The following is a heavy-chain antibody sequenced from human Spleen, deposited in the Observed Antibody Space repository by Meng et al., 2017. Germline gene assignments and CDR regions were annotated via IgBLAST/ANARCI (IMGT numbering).Heavy chain of an antibody. CDR3: ARNIYYDFWSGYYNYYYGMDV. Sequence: GESLKISCAASGFTFDDYGMSWVRQAPGKGLEWVSGINWNGGSTGYADSVKGRFTISRDNAKNSLYLQMNSLRAEDTAVYYCARNIYYDFWSGYYNYYYGMDVWGQGTTVTVSS. D-gene: IGHD3-3*01. CDR1: GFTFDDYG. J-gene: IGHJ6*02. V-gene: IGHV3-20*04. CDR2: INWNGGST.